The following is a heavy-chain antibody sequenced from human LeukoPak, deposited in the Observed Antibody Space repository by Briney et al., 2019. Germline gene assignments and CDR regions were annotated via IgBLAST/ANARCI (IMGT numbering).Heavy chain of an antibody. J-gene: IGHJ6*03. V-gene: IGHV3-7*01. CDR2: INQVGREK. D-gene: IGHD3-3*01. CDR1: GFPLTSYW. Sequence: GGSLRLSCVASGFPLTSYWTSWVRQAPGKGLEWVATINQVGREKQYVDSVKGRFTISRDDAKNILFLQMNSLRADDTAVYYCATSDFWSASYTYYYYYMDVWGKGTTVTVSS. CDR3: ATSDFWSASYTYYYYYMDV.